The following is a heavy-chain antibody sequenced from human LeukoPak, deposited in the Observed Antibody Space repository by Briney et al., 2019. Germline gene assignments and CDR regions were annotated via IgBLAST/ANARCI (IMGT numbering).Heavy chain of an antibody. CDR1: GFTFSSYA. D-gene: IGHD6-19*01. J-gene: IGHJ4*02. V-gene: IGHV3-23*01. Sequence: GGSLRPSCAASGFTFSSYAMSWVRQAPGKGLEWVSGISGSGGSTYYAESVKGRFTISRDNSRSTLYLQMSSLRAEDTAVYYCAKRSAESSGYFDSWGQGTLVTVSS. CDR2: ISGSGGST. CDR3: AKRSAESSGYFDS.